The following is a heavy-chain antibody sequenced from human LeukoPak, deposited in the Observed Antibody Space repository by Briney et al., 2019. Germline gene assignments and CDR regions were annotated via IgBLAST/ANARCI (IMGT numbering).Heavy chain of an antibody. D-gene: IGHD6-13*01. Sequence: GGSLRLSCAASGLSFSTYWMTWVRQAPGKGLEWVANIKGDGSAKFYGDSVKGRFTVSRDNAKNSLYLQMNSLRDEDTAVYYCATSADTAAGPYWGQGTLVTVSS. CDR1: GLSFSTYW. V-gene: IGHV3-7*01. CDR2: IKGDGSAK. J-gene: IGHJ4*02. CDR3: ATSADTAAGPY.